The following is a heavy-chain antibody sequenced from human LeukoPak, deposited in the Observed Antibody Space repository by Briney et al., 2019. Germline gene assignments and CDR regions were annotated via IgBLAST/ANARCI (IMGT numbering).Heavy chain of an antibody. V-gene: IGHV4-4*02. Sequence: SGTLSLTCAVSGGSISSSNWWSWVRQPPGKGLEWIGEIYHSGSANQNPPLKSRVSMSLDKSKNQFSLRLTSVTAADTAVYYCARIPSGSYGIFDYWGQGTLVTVSS. CDR2: IYHSGSA. CDR1: GGSISSSNW. J-gene: IGHJ4*02. D-gene: IGHD1-26*01. CDR3: ARIPSGSYGIFDY.